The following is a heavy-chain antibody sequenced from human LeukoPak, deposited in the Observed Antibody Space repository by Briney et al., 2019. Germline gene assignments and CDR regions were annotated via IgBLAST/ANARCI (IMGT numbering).Heavy chain of an antibody. CDR1: GFTFSSYG. J-gene: IGHJ4*02. CDR3: AKDLAYSSGWSLFDY. CDR2: IRYDGSNK. D-gene: IGHD6-19*01. Sequence: GGSLRLSCAASGFTFSSYGMHWVRQAPGKGLEWVAFIRYDGSNKYYADSVKGRFTISRDNSKNTLYLQMNSLRAEDTAVYYCAKDLAYSSGWSLFDYWGQGTLVTVSS. V-gene: IGHV3-30*02.